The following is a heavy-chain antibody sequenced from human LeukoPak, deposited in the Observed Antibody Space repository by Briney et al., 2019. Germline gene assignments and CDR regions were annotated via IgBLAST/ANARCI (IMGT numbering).Heavy chain of an antibody. V-gene: IGHV3-33*01. Sequence: GRSLRLSCAASEFTFSSYAMHWVRQAPGKGLEWVAVIWYDGSNKYYADSVKGRFTISRDNSKNTLYLQMNSLRAEDTAVYYCARDSYGLDYWGQGTLVTVSS. J-gene: IGHJ4*02. CDR3: ARDSYGLDY. CDR1: EFTFSSYA. CDR2: IWYDGSNK. D-gene: IGHD5-18*01.